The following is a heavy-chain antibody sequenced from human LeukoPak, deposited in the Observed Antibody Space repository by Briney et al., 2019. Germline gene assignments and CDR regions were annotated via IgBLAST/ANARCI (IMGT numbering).Heavy chain of an antibody. CDR2: IYTSGST. V-gene: IGHV4-61*02. J-gene: IGHJ5*02. CDR1: GGSISSGSYH. CDR3: ARDILRVTTDIRPNWFDP. Sequence: SETLSLTCTVSGGSISSGSYHWSWIRQPAGKGLEWIGRIYTSGSTNYNPSLKSRVTISVDTSKNQFSLKLSSVTAPDTPAYYCARDILRVTTDIRPNWFDPCKQETLVTVSS. D-gene: IGHD1-1*01.